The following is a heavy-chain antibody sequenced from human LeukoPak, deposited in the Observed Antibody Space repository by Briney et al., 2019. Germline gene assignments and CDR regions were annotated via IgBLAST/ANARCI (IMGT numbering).Heavy chain of an antibody. V-gene: IGHV3-30*03. Sequence: GRSLRLSCAASGFTFSSYGMHWVRQAPGKGLEWVAVISYDGSNKYYADSVKGRFTISRDNSKNTLYLQMNSLRAEDTAVYYCARDSPRRYCSGGSCYPFDYWGQGTLVTVSS. CDR2: ISYDGSNK. J-gene: IGHJ4*02. D-gene: IGHD2-15*01. CDR1: GFTFSSYG. CDR3: ARDSPRRYCSGGSCYPFDY.